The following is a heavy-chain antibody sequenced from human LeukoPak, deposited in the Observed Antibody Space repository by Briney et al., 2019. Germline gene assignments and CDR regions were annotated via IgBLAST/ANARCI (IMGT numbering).Heavy chain of an antibody. J-gene: IGHJ4*02. CDR1: GFTFRSYA. Sequence: GGSLRLSCAGSGFTFRSYAMSWVRQAPGKGLEWVSAISGSGGSTYYADSVKGRFTISRDNSKNTLYLQMNSLRAEDTAVYYCAKYYYDSSGYYPLFDYWGQGTLVTVSS. V-gene: IGHV3-23*01. CDR3: AKYYYDSSGYYPLFDY. D-gene: IGHD3-22*01. CDR2: ISGSGGST.